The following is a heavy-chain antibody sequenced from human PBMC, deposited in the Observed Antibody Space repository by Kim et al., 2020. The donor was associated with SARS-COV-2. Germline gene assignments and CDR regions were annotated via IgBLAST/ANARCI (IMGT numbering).Heavy chain of an antibody. CDR3: ARDPSQVAGFPYFDY. J-gene: IGHJ4*02. Sequence: GGSLRLSCAASGFTFSSYAMHWVRQAPGKGLEWVAVISYDGSNKYYADSVKGRFTISRDNSKNTLYLQMNSLRAEDTAVYYCARDPSQVAGFPYFDYWGQGTLVTVSS. V-gene: IGHV3-30-3*01. D-gene: IGHD6-19*01. CDR2: ISYDGSNK. CDR1: GFTFSSYA.